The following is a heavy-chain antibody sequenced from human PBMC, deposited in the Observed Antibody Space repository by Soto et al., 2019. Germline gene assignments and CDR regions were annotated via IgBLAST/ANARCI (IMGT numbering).Heavy chain of an antibody. CDR3: AKSVYNWNDGFFDY. CDR2: INQDGSEK. J-gene: IGHJ4*02. Sequence: GGSLRLSCGASGFTFRSYWMSWVRQAPGKGLEWVANINQDGSEKYYVDSVKGRFTISRDNSKNSLYLQMNSLRAEDTAVYYCAKSVYNWNDGFFDYWGQGNMVTAPQ. CDR1: GFTFRSYW. V-gene: IGHV3-7*01. D-gene: IGHD1-1*01.